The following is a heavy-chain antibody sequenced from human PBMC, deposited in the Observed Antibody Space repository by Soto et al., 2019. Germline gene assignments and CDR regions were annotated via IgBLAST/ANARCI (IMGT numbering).Heavy chain of an antibody. V-gene: IGHV1-69*01. CDR3: ASGGGRLGGTSGWPDYAFDV. D-gene: IGHD6-25*01. CDR2: IVPLPGTT. J-gene: IGHJ3*01. Sequence: QVQLVQSGAAVRKPGSSVKVSCKASGGTFTKYAITWVRQAPRQGLEWMGGIVPLPGTTNYARKIRGRVTISTDESTITAYLELSSLRSEDTAVYYCASGGGRLGGTSGWPDYAFDVWGQGTMVIVSS. CDR1: GGTFTKYA.